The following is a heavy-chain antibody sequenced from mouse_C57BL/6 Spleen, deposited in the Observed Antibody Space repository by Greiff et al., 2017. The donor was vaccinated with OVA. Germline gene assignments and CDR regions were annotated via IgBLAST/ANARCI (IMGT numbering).Heavy chain of an antibody. V-gene: IGHV1-42*01. Sequence: VQLKESGPELVKPGASVKISCKASGYSFTGYYMNWVKQSPEKSLEWIGEINPSTGGTTYNQKFKAKATLTVDKSSSTAYMQLKSLTSEDSAVYYCARSNGYYFDYWGQGTTLTVSS. D-gene: IGHD2-2*01. CDR3: ARSNGYYFDY. CDR2: INPSTGGT. J-gene: IGHJ2*01. CDR1: GYSFTGYY.